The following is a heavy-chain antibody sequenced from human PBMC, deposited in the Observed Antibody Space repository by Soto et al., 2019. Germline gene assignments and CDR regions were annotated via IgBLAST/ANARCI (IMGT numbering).Heavy chain of an antibody. D-gene: IGHD5-18*01. J-gene: IGHJ6*02. CDR2: IIPIFGTA. CDR1: GGTFSSYA. Sequence: QVQLVQSGAEVKKTGSSVKVSCKASGGTFSSYAISWVRQAPGQGLEWMGGIIPIFGTANYAQKFQGKVTITADESTSTSYMELSSLRSEDTAVYYCARDNGDTAMVTYYYGMDVLVQGTTVTVSS. V-gene: IGHV1-69*12. CDR3: ARDNGDTAMVTYYYGMDV.